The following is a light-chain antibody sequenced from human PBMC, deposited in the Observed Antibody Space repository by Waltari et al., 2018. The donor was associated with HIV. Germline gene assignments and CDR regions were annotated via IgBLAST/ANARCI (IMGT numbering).Light chain of an antibody. CDR2: SAS. CDR3: QQAESFPHT. V-gene: IGKV1-12*01. Sequence: DIQMTQSPSSVSASVGDGVTITCRANKKIGTYLAWYQQKLGRAPQLLLYSASRLQDGVPPRFSGSGSGTNFTLTITNLQPEDFATYYCQQAESFPHTFGGGTDV. CDR1: KKIGTY. J-gene: IGKJ4*01.